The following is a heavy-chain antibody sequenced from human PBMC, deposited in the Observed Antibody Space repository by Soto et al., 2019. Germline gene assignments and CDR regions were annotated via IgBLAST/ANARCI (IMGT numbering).Heavy chain of an antibody. CDR2: INHSGST. CDR3: ARHEVWTSSFDY. V-gene: IGHV4-34*01. Sequence: SETLSLTCAVSGGSFSGYIWTWIRQTPGKGLQWIGQINHSGSTVYNPSLKTRVTISIMSNNQFSLEMSSVTAADTAIYYCARHEVWTSSFDYWGQGTQVTVSS. D-gene: IGHD3-16*01. CDR1: GGSFSGYI. J-gene: IGHJ4*02.